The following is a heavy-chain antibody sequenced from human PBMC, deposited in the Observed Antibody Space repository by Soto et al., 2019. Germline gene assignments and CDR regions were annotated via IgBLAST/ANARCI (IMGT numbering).Heavy chain of an antibody. CDR2: ISAYNGNT. CDR3: ASGLPSYYYYYGMDV. V-gene: IGHV1-18*01. Sequence: GASVKVSCKASGYTFTSYGVSWVRQAPGQGLEWMGWISAYNGNTNYAQKLQGRVTMTTDTSTSTAYMELRSLRSDDTAVYYCASGLPSYYYYYGMDVWGQGTTVTVSS. D-gene: IGHD2-15*01. CDR1: GYTFTSYG. J-gene: IGHJ6*02.